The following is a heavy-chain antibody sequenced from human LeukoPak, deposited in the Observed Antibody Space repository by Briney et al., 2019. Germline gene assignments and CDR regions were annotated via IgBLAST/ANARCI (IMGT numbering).Heavy chain of an antibody. CDR1: GFSFSNSV. CDR2: ITSSGGST. J-gene: IGHJ3*02. D-gene: IGHD3-3*01. V-gene: IGHV3-23*01. CDR3: AKREIFGVITHEAFDI. Sequence: GGSLRLSCATSGFSFSNSVMNWVRQSPGRGLEWVSTITSSGGSTYYADSVKGRLTISRDNPRNTLYLQLNSLRAEDTAVYYCAKREIFGVITHEAFDIWGLGALVTVSS.